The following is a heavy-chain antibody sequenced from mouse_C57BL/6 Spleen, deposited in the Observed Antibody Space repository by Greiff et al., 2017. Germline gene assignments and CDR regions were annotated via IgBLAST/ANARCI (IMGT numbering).Heavy chain of an antibody. V-gene: IGHV1-26*01. Sequence: EVQLQRSGPELVKPGASVKISCKASGYTFTDYYMNWVKQSHGKSLEWIGDINPNNGGTSYNQKFKGKATLTVDKSSSTAYMELRSLTSEDSAVYYCARREGDEYYFDYWGQGTTLTVSS. J-gene: IGHJ2*01. CDR1: GYTFTDYY. CDR3: ARREGDEYYFDY. D-gene: IGHD3-3*01. CDR2: INPNNGGT.